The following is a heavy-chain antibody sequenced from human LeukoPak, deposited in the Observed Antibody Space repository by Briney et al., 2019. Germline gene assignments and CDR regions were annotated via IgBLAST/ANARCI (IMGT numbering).Heavy chain of an antibody. CDR3: AKDPGAVGITTRDY. V-gene: IGHV3-23*01. Sequence: GGSLRLSCAASGFTFSSYAMSWVRQAPGKGLEWVSAFSGSGGSTYYADSVKGRFTISRDKSKNMLYLQMNSLRVEDTAVYFCAKDPGAVGITTRDYWGQGTLVTVSS. CDR1: GFTFSSYA. D-gene: IGHD6-19*01. CDR2: FSGSGGST. J-gene: IGHJ4*02.